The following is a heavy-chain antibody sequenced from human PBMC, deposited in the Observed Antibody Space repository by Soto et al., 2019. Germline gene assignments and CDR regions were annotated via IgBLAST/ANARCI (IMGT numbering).Heavy chain of an antibody. CDR3: PRDGRKGVISSYYGLDV. V-gene: IGHV4-31*03. D-gene: IGHD3-10*01. J-gene: IGHJ6*02. CDR2: IYYSGST. CDR1: GGSISSGGYY. Sequence: SETLSLSCTVSGGSISSGGYYWSWIRQHPGKGLEWIGYIYYSGSTYYNPSLKSRVTISVDTSKNQFSLKLSSVTAADTAVDYCPRDGRKGVISSYYGLDVWCQGRTGT.